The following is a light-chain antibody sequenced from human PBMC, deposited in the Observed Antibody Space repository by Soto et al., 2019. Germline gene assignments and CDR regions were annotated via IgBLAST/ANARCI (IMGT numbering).Light chain of an antibody. CDR1: SSDIGSYNF. V-gene: IGLV2-23*01. CDR3: CSYAGTRTSWV. CDR2: EGS. Sequence: QSVLTQPASVSGSPGQSITISCTGTSSDIGSYNFVSWYQQHPGKAPKLMIYEGSKRPSGISNRFSGSKSGNTASLTISGLQAEDEADYHCCSYAGTRTSWVFGTGTKVTVL. J-gene: IGLJ1*01.